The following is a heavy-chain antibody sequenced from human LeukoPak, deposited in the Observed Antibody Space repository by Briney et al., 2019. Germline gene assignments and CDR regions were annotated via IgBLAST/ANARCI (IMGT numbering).Heavy chain of an antibody. CDR3: ARDEWDIVVVPARGGFDY. CDR1: GYTFTSYG. Sequence: ASVKVSCKASGYTFTSYGISWVRQAPGQGLEWMGWISAYNGNTNYAQKLQGRVTMTTDTSTSTAYMELRSLRSDDTAAYYCARDEWDIVVVPARGGFDYWGQGTLVTVSS. CDR2: ISAYNGNT. D-gene: IGHD2-2*01. J-gene: IGHJ4*02. V-gene: IGHV1-18*01.